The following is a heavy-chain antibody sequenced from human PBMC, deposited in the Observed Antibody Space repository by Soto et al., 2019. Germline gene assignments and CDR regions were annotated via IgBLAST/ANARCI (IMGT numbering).Heavy chain of an antibody. Sequence: PGESLKISGKGSGHSFTIYCIGWVLQMPGKGLEWMGIIYPGDSDTRYSPSFQGQVTISADKSISTAYLQWSSLKASDTAMYYCASGRIAAAGDYYYGMDVWGQGTTVTVSS. D-gene: IGHD6-13*01. CDR3: ASGRIAAAGDYYYGMDV. CDR1: GHSFTIYC. CDR2: IYPGDSDT. V-gene: IGHV5-51*01. J-gene: IGHJ6*02.